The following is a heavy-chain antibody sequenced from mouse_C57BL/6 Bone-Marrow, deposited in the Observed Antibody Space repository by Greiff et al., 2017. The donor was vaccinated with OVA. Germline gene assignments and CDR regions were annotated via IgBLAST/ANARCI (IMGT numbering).Heavy chain of an antibody. J-gene: IGHJ4*01. CDR3: ARRHGSSYPLAMDY. CDR1: GFSLTSSG. CDR2: IWSNGST. V-gene: IGHV2-2*01. D-gene: IGHD1-1*01. Sequence: QVQLQQSGPGLVQPSQSLSITCPASGFSLTSSGVHWVRPLPGTGLEWLGVIWSNGSTDYNASFKARLSISTDNSKSQVFFKMNSLQADDTAIYYCARRHGSSYPLAMDYWGQGTSVTVSA.